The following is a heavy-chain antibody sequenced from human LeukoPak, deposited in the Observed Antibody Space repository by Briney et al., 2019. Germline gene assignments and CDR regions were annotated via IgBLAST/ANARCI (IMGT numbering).Heavy chain of an antibody. D-gene: IGHD3-22*01. CDR2: ISYDGSNK. V-gene: IGHV3-30-3*01. Sequence: GRSLRLSCAASGFTFSSYAMHWVRQAPGEGLEWVAVISYDGSNKYYADSVKGRFTISRDNSKNTLYLQMNSLRAEDTAVYYCARSHYYDSRIAFDIWGQGTMVTVSS. J-gene: IGHJ3*02. CDR3: ARSHYYDSRIAFDI. CDR1: GFTFSSYA.